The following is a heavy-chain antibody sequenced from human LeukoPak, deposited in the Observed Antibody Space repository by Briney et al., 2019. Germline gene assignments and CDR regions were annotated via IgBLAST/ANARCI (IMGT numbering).Heavy chain of an antibody. J-gene: IGHJ5*02. D-gene: IGHD3-3*01. CDR3: AGLPSNITIFGVVTAYNWFDP. CDR2: IYHSGST. V-gene: IGHV4-30-2*01. Sequence: SETLSLTCAVSGGSISSGGYSWSWIRQPPGKGLEWIGYIYHSGSTYYNPSLKSRVTISVDRSKNQFSLKLSSVTAADTAVYYCAGLPSNITIFGVVTAYNWFDPWGQGTLVTVSS. CDR1: GGSISSGGYS.